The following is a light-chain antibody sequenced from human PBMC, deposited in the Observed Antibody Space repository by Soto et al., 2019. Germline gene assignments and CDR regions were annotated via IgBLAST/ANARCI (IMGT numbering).Light chain of an antibody. CDR1: SSNIGRNY. CDR3: AAWDDSLSGY. Sequence: QSVLTQPPSASGTPGQRVTISCSGSSSNIGRNYVYWYQQLPGTAPKLLIYRNNQRPSGVPDRFSGSKSGTSASLAISGLRSEDEADYYCAAWDDSLSGYFGGGTKLTVL. V-gene: IGLV1-47*01. CDR2: RNN. J-gene: IGLJ2*01.